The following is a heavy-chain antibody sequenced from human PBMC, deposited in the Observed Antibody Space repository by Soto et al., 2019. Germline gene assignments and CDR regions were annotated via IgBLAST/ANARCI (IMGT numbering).Heavy chain of an antibody. D-gene: IGHD3-10*01. CDR1: GFTFNTYN. CDR2: ISTSGTYV. Sequence: EVQLVESGGGLVKPGGSLRLSCADSGFTFNTYNMNWVRQAPGKGLEWVSSISTSGTYVHYGDSVKGRFTISRDNAKNSLYLQMNSLRAEDTAVYYYARGNYGSGSNQYWYFDLWGRGTLVSVSS. CDR3: ARGNYGSGSNQYWYFDL. V-gene: IGHV3-21*01. J-gene: IGHJ2*01.